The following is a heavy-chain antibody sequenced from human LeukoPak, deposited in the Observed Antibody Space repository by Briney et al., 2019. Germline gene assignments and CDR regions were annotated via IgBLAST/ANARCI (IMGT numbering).Heavy chain of an antibody. CDR1: GFTFSNAW. Sequence: GGSLRLSCAASGFTFSNAWMSWVRQAPGKGLEWVGRIKSKTDGGTTDYAAPVKGRFTISRDDSKNTLYLQMDSLKTEDTAVYYCTTVVYSYGTYYFDYWGQGTLVTVSS. J-gene: IGHJ4*02. D-gene: IGHD5-18*01. CDR3: TTVVYSYGTYYFDY. V-gene: IGHV3-15*01. CDR2: IKSKTDGGTT.